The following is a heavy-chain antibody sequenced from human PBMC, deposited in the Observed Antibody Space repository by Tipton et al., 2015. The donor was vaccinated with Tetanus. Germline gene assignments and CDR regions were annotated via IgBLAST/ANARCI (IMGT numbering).Heavy chain of an antibody. CDR3: ARLREIVSRSGWAFDY. Sequence: TLSLTCAVSGDSFTGFYWHWIRQPPGKGLEWIGEINHRGGISYNPSLKSRVTISVDTSKNQFSLNMGSVTAADTAVYYCARLREIVSRSGWAFDYWGQGILVTVSS. V-gene: IGHV4-34*01. CDR1: GDSFTGFY. D-gene: IGHD5/OR15-5a*01. CDR2: INHRGGI. J-gene: IGHJ4*02.